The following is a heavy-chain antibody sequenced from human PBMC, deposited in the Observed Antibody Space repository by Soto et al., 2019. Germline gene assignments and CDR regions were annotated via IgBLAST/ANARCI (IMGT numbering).Heavy chain of an antibody. CDR3: AKGYAYYYDSIEPPFDY. D-gene: IGHD3-22*01. J-gene: IGHJ4*02. V-gene: IGHV3-30*18. CDR2: ISYDGSNK. Sequence: QVQLVESGGGVVQPGRSLRLSCAASGFTFSSYGMHWVRQAPGKGLEWVAVISYDGSNKYYADSVKGRFTISRDNSKNTLYLQMNSLRAEDTAVYYCAKGYAYYYDSIEPPFDYWGQGTLVTVSS. CDR1: GFTFSSYG.